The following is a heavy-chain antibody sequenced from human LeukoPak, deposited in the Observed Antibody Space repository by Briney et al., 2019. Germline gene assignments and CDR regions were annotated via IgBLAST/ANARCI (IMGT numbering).Heavy chain of an antibody. D-gene: IGHD6-19*01. V-gene: IGHV1-69*13. CDR2: IIPIFGTA. CDR3: ARTLGEGIAVSAYYYYGMDV. J-gene: IGHJ6*02. CDR1: RGTFSSYA. Sequence: ASVKVSCKASRGTFSSYAISWVRQAPGQGLEWMGGIIPIFGTANYAQKFQGRVTITADESTSTAYMELSSLRSEDTAVYYCARTLGEGIAVSAYYYYGMDVWGQGTTVTVSS.